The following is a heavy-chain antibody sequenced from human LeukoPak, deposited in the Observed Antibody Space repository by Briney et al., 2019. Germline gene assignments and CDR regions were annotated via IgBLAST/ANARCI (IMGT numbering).Heavy chain of an antibody. D-gene: IGHD4-23*01. CDR3: ASKTTVVTDPYYYGMDV. CDR2: ISSSGSTI. CDR1: GFTFSSYE. Sequence: GGSLRLSCAASGFTFSSYEMNWVRQAPGKGLEWVSYISSSGSTIYYADSVKGRFTISRDNAKNSLYLQMNSLRAEDTAVYYCASKTTVVTDPYYYGMDVWGQGITVTVSS. J-gene: IGHJ6*02. V-gene: IGHV3-48*03.